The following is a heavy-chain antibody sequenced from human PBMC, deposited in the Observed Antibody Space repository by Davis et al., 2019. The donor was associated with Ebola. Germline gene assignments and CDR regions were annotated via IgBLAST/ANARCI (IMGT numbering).Heavy chain of an antibody. J-gene: IGHJ4*02. CDR3: ARGLGGLQIEADS. CDR2: IYGSEDT. Sequence: MPSETLSLTCIVSGDSVSSDYWSWIRQPPGKGLEWVGYIYGSEDTNYGDSFKGRATISADTSKNQFSLRMTSLTAADTAVYYCARGLGGLQIEADSWGQGILVTVSS. CDR1: GDSVSSDY. D-gene: IGHD3-16*01. V-gene: IGHV4-59*02.